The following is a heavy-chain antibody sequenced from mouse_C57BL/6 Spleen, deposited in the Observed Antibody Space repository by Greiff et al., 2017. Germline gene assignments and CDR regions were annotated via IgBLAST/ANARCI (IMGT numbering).Heavy chain of an antibody. J-gene: IGHJ3*01. D-gene: IGHD3-2*02. CDR1: GFSLTSYG. CDR2: IWGVGST. CDR3: ASDQGGLFAY. V-gene: IGHV2-6*01. Sequence: VMLVESGPGLVAPSQSLSITCTVSGFSLTSYGVDWVRQSPGKGLEWLGVIWGVGSTTYNSAPISRLGTRTDNSKSRGCIKMNGLQTDDTAMYYGASDQGGLFAYWGQGTLVTVAA.